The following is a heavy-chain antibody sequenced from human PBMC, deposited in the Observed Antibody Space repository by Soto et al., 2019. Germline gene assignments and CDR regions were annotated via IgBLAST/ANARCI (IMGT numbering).Heavy chain of an antibody. J-gene: IGHJ6*03. D-gene: IGHD2-2*01. V-gene: IGHV3-74*01. CDR1: GLTFSSYW. Sequence: EVQLVESGGGLVQPGGSLRLSCAASGLTFSSYWMHWVRQVPGKGLVWVSRVNSDGSFTTYADSVKGRFTISRDNAKHTLYLQMNSLRAEDTALYYCVRETPSVDHYYFYMDVWGKGTTVTVSS. CDR2: VNSDGSFT. CDR3: VRETPSVDHYYFYMDV.